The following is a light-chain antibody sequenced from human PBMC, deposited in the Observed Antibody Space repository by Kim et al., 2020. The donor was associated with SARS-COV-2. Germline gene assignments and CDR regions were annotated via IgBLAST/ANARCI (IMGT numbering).Light chain of an antibody. J-gene: IGKJ3*01. CDR1: QGISNY. V-gene: IGKV1-27*01. Sequence: VGGGVTITCRASQGISNYFAWYQQKPGKVPKLLFYAASALQSGVPSRFSDSGSGTDFTLTITSLQPEDVASYYCKKYNSAPFTFGPGTKVDIK. CDR2: AAS. CDR3: KKYNSAPFT.